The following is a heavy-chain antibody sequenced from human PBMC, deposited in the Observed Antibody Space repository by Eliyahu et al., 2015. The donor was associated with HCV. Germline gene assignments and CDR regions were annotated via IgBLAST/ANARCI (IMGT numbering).Heavy chain of an antibody. Sequence: EVQLLESGGGLVQPGGSLRLSCAASXFTFSSXAMXWVRQAPGKGXEWXSXISGSXGSTYYADSVKGRFTISRDNSKNTLCLQMNSLRAEDTAVYYCAKDRTLLRFLEWLYKGAFDYWGQGTLVTVSS. J-gene: IGHJ4*02. CDR1: XFTFSSXA. D-gene: IGHD3-3*01. CDR2: ISGSXGST. CDR3: AKDRTLLRFLEWLYKGAFDY. V-gene: IGHV3-23*01.